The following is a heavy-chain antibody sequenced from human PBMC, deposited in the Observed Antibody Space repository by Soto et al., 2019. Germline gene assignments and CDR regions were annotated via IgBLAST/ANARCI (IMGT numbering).Heavy chain of an antibody. CDR2: IDYTGGYS. J-gene: IGHJ4*02. CDR1: GFTFSSYA. V-gene: IGHV3-23*01. CDR3: AKGPPPPYCSSCSCPFGH. D-gene: IGHD2-2*01. Sequence: QLLESGGGLVQPGGSLRLSCAASGFTFSSYAMNWVRQAPGKGLEWVSTIDYTGGYSYYADSVKGRFTISRDNSQKTPDLQSDRLRAEDTAIYYLAKGPPPPYCSSCSCPFGHWGQGTLVTVSS.